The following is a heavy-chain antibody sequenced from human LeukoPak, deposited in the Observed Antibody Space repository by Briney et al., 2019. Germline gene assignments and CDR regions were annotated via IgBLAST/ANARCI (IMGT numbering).Heavy chain of an antibody. Sequence: GGSLRLSCAASGFTFSSYAMSWVRQAPGKGLEWVSAISGSGGSTYYADSVKGRFTISRGNSKNTLYLQMNSLRAEDTAVYYCAKAPTMVRGVIIGNWFDPWGQGTLVTVSS. CDR3: AKAPTMVRGVIIGNWFDP. CDR1: GFTFSSYA. V-gene: IGHV3-23*01. D-gene: IGHD3-10*01. CDR2: ISGSGGST. J-gene: IGHJ5*02.